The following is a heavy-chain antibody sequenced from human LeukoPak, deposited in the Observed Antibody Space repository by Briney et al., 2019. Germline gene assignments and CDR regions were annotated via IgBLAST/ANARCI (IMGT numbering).Heavy chain of an antibody. Sequence: GGSLRLSCAASGFTFSTYWMTWVRQAPGKGLEWVAVIWYDGSNKYYADSVKGRFTISRDNSKNTLYLQMNSLRAEDTAVYYCARDQGSGWYRSNDYWGQGTLVTVSS. CDR2: IWYDGSNK. CDR3: ARDQGSGWYRSNDY. CDR1: GFTFSTYW. J-gene: IGHJ4*02. V-gene: IGHV3-33*08. D-gene: IGHD6-19*01.